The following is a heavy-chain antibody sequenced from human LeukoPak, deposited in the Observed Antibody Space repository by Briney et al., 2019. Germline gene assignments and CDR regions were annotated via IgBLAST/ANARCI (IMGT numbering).Heavy chain of an antibody. J-gene: IGHJ4*02. V-gene: IGHV3-74*01. CDR3: ARDIDYYDSSGYYSHYFDY. CDR2: INSDGSSI. D-gene: IGHD3-22*01. Sequence: GGSLRLSCVASGFTFSDYWMYWVRQAPGKGPVWVSRINSDGSSISYADSVKGRFTISRDNAKNTLYLQMNSLRAEDTAVYYCARDIDYYDSSGYYSHYFDYWGQGTLVTVSS. CDR1: GFTFSDYW.